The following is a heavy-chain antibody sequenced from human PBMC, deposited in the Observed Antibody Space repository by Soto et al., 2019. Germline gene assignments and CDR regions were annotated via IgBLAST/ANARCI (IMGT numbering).Heavy chain of an antibody. J-gene: IGHJ4*02. CDR3: ARVFSSGSGWMYYFDV. V-gene: IGHV4-4*02. Sequence: QVQLQESGPGLVKPSETLSLTCTVSSDSIAGENWWSWVRQPPGLGLAWLGGVFHTGGTNYNPSPKRRVTMEVDKSKNQFSLKLISATAADTAVYYCARVFSSGSGWMYYFDVWGQGTLVSVSS. D-gene: IGHD6-19*01. CDR2: VFHTGGT. CDR1: SDSIAGENW.